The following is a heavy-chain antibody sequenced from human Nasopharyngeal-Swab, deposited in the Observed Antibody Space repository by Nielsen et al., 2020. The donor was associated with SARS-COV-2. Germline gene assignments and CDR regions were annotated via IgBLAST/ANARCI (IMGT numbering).Heavy chain of an antibody. J-gene: IGHJ4*02. CDR3: ARLRRDGYNVRALYFDY. CDR1: GFTFSSYE. CDR2: ISSSGSTI. Sequence: GGSLRLSCAASGFTFSSYEMNWVRQAPGKGLEWVSYISSSGSTIYYADSVKGRFTTSRDNAKNSLYLQMNSLRAEDTAVYYCARLRRDGYNVRALYFDYWGQGTLVTVSS. V-gene: IGHV3-48*03. D-gene: IGHD5-24*01.